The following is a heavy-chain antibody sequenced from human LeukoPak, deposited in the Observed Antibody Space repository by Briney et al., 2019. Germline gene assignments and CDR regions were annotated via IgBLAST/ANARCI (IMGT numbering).Heavy chain of an antibody. Sequence: GGSLRLSCAASGFTFHDYDMSWVRQAPGRGLEWVSSITGSDNRTYYADSVQGRFTISRDNSKNTLYLQMSSLRAEDAAVYHCARDSGSYLQPTDYWGQGTLVTVSS. CDR2: ITGSDNRT. D-gene: IGHD1-26*01. J-gene: IGHJ4*02. CDR3: ARDSGSYLQPTDY. CDR1: GFTFHDYD. V-gene: IGHV3-23*01.